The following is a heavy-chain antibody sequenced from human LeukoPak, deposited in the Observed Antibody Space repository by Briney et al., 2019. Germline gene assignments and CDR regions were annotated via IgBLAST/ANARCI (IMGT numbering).Heavy chain of an antibody. V-gene: IGHV3-23*01. CDR1: GFTFSSYA. CDR3: ARSSGWFGDAFDI. J-gene: IGHJ3*02. CDR2: ISGGGGST. D-gene: IGHD6-19*01. Sequence: PGGSLRLSCAASGFTFSSYAMSWVRKTPGKGLEWVSAISGGGGSTYYADSVKGRLAISRDNSKNTLYLQMNSLRAEDTAVYYCARSSGWFGDAFDIWGQGTMVTISS.